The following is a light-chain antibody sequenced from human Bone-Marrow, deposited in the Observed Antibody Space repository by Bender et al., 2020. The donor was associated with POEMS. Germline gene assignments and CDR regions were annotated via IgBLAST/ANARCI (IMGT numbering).Light chain of an antibody. CDR1: SYNIGYNY. V-gene: IGLV1-51*01. CDR3: SSFASGTTFV. CDR2: DNN. J-gene: IGLJ1*01. Sequence: QSVLTQPPSVSAAPGQTVTISCSGTSYNIGYNYVSWYQQVPGTAPKLLIYDNNKRASGIPARFSGSKSGNTASLTVSGLQAEDEADYYCSSFASGTTFVFGGGTKVTVL.